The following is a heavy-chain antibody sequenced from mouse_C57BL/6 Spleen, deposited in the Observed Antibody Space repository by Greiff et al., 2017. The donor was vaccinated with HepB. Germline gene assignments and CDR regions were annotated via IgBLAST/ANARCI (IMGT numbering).Heavy chain of an antibody. CDR2: INPSNGGT. Sequence: QVQLQQPGTELVKPGASVKLSCKASGYTFTSYWMHWVKQRPGQGLEWIGNINPSNGGTNYNEKFKSKATLTVDKSSSTAYMQLSSLTSEDSAVYSGARSIDSNYGYFDVWGTGTTVTVSS. V-gene: IGHV1-53*01. CDR3: ARSIDSNYGYFDV. J-gene: IGHJ1*03. D-gene: IGHD2-5*01. CDR1: GYTFTSYW.